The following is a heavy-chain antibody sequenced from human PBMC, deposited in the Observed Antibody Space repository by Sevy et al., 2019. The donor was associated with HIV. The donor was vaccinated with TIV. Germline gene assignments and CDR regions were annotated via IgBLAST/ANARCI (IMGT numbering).Heavy chain of an antibody. Sequence: GGSLRLSCVVSGITFSTSGMHWVRQAPGKGLEWVAVISYHGRDKFYAGSVKGRSTISRDNSKNILYLQMISLRAEDTAVYYCAKDFTGYNGMDVLGQGTMVTVSS. CDR1: GITFSTSG. J-gene: IGHJ6*02. V-gene: IGHV3-30*18. CDR2: ISYHGRDK. CDR3: AKDFTGYNGMDV. D-gene: IGHD3-9*01.